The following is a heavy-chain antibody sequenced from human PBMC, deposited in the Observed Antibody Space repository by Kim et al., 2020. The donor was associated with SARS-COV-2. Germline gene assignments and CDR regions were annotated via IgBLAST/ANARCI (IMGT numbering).Heavy chain of an antibody. CDR3: AKDRAGSGCFDY. CDR2: ISHSGRYR. Sequence: GGSLRLSCTTSGFTFTNYAMNWVRQAPGKGLEWVAVISHSGRYRYYADSVKGRFTFSRDNSKNTVYLQMNSLRAEDTAVYYCAKDRAGSGCFDYWGQGRLLTLSS. J-gene: IGHJ4*02. CDR1: GFTFTNYA. V-gene: IGHV3-30*18. D-gene: IGHD6-19*01.